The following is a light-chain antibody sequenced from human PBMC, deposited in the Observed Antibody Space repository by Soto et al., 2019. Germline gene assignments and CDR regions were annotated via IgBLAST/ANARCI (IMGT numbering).Light chain of an antibody. V-gene: IGKV3-20*01. Sequence: EIVLTQSPGTLSLSPGERATLSCRASQSVDSVYLAWYQHKPGQAPRLLIYGASIRDTGIPDRFSGSGSGTDFTLTISRLEPEDFGVYYCQHPWTFGQGTKVEIK. CDR3: QHPWT. CDR2: GAS. CDR1: QSVDSVY. J-gene: IGKJ1*01.